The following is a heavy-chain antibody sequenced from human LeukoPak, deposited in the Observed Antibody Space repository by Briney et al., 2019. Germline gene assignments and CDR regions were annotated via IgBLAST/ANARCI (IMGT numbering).Heavy chain of an antibody. CDR2: ISSSSSYI. CDR1: GFTFSSYS. Sequence: GGSLRLSCAASGFTFSSYSMNWVRQAPGKGLEWVSSISSSSSYIYYADSVKGRFTISRDNAKNSLYLQINSLRAEDTAVYYCASAITMIVDDAFDIWGQGTMVTVSS. V-gene: IGHV3-21*01. CDR3: ASAITMIVDDAFDI. J-gene: IGHJ3*02. D-gene: IGHD3-22*01.